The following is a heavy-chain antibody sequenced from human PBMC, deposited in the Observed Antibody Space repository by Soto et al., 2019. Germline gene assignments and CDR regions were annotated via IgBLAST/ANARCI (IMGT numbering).Heavy chain of an antibody. V-gene: IGHV3-33*01. CDR1: GFTFSRFA. J-gene: IGHJ3*02. CDR3: VGDQDRSPPRAFEI. CDR2: IYFDGNET. D-gene: IGHD3-22*01. Sequence: RGSLRLSCAASGFTFSRFAMHWVRQAPGKGLQWVAIIYFDGNETYYADYVKGRFIISRDYSKYLVFLQMICLRPEDPAVYYCVGDQDRSPPRAFEIWGQGT.